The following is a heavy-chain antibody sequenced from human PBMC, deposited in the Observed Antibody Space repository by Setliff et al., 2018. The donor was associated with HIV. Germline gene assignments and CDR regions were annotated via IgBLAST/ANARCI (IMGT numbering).Heavy chain of an antibody. V-gene: IGHV7-4-1*02. J-gene: IGHJ4*02. CDR1: GYTFTSYA. CDR3: ARVGSYWSTFDY. D-gene: IGHD1-26*01. CDR2: IDANTGIP. Sequence: ASVKVSCKASGYTFTSYAMNWVRQAPGQGLEWMGYIDANTGIPTYAQALSGRFVFSLDTSVSTAYLQISSLKAEDTAVYYCARVGSYWSTFDYWGQGALVTVSS.